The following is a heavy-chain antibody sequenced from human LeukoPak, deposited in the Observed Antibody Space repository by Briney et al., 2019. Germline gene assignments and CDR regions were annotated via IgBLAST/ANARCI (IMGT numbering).Heavy chain of an antibody. D-gene: IGHD3-16*02. Sequence: SETLSLTCTVSGYSISSGYYWGWIRQPPEKGLEWIGIIYHSGRTDYNPSLKSRVTISEDTSKNQFSLKLSSVTAADTAVYYCARGGIDGDYVWGSYRYRPYYFDYWGQGTLVTVSS. CDR3: ARGGIDGDYVWGSYRYRPYYFDY. CDR2: IYHSGRT. CDR1: GYSISSGYY. V-gene: IGHV4-38-2*02. J-gene: IGHJ4*02.